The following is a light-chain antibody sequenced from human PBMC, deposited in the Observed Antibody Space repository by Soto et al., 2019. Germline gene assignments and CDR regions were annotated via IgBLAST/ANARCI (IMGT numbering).Light chain of an antibody. CDR1: SGHSDYT. Sequence: QTVVTQSPSASASLGASVRLTCTLSSGHSDYTIAWHQQQPEKGPRYLMKVNSDGTHIKGDGISDRFSGSSSGSERYLTVSSLQSEDEADYYCQTWGTGIRVFGGGTQLTVL. CDR3: QTWGTGIRV. CDR2: VNSDGTH. J-gene: IGLJ2*01. V-gene: IGLV4-69*01.